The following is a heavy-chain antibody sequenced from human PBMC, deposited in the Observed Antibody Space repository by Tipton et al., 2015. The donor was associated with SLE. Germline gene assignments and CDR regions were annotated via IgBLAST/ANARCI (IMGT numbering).Heavy chain of an antibody. Sequence: SLRLSCTVSGFSISNGYYWGWIRQPPGKGLEWLSFVSSSGRTIYYADSVKGRFTISRDNAENSVYLQMNSLRVEDTAVYYCARGFLWFRESHFDAWGQGTLVTVSS. V-gene: IGHV3-11*04. CDR2: VSSSGRTI. CDR1: GFSISNGYY. D-gene: IGHD3-10*01. J-gene: IGHJ4*02. CDR3: ARGFLWFRESHFDA.